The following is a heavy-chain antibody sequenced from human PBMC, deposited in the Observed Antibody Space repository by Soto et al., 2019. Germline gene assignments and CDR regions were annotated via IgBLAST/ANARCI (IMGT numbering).Heavy chain of an antibody. Sequence: NPSETLSLTCTVSGGSISSYYWSWIRQPPGKGLEWIGYIYYSGSTNYNPSLKSRVTISVDTSKNQFSLKLSSVTAADTAVYYCARRRGLDVVVPAANDAFDIWGQGTMVTVSS. J-gene: IGHJ3*02. CDR3: ARRRGLDVVVPAANDAFDI. CDR1: GGSISSYY. CDR2: IYYSGST. D-gene: IGHD2-2*01. V-gene: IGHV4-59*08.